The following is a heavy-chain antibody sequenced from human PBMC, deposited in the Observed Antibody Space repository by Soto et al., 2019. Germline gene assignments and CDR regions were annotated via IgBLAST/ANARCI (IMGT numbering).Heavy chain of an antibody. CDR1: GFTFSSYA. CDR3: ARIGVVSLGHYYYYYMDV. CDR2: ISGSGGST. Sequence: PGGSLRLSCAASGFTFSSYAMSWVRQAPGKGLEWVSAISGSGGSTYYADSVKGRFTISRDNSKNTLYLQMNSLRAEDTAVYYCARIGVVSLGHYYYYYMDVWGKGTTVTVSS. J-gene: IGHJ6*03. V-gene: IGHV3-23*01. D-gene: IGHD2-2*01.